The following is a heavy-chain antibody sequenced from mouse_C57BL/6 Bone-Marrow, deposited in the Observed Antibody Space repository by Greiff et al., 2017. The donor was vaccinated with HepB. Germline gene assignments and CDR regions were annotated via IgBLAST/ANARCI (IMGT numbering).Heavy chain of an antibody. CDR3: AREELSMDY. CDR1: GYTFTDYY. CDR2: INPNNGGT. V-gene: IGHV1-26*01. J-gene: IGHJ4*01. Sequence: EVQLQQSGPELVKPGASVKISCKASGYTFTDYYMNWVKQSHGKSLEWIGDINPNNGGTSYNQKFKGKATLTVDKSSSTAYMELRSLTSEDSAVYYCAREELSMDYWGQGTSVTVSS.